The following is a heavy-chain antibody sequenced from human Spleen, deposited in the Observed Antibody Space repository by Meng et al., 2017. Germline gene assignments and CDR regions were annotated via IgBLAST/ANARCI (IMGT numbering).Heavy chain of an antibody. CDR2: TFYMSKWYN. CDR1: GARVSSNSAA. D-gene: IGHD2-15*01. J-gene: IGHJ4*02. Sequence: QVQLQQSGLGLVKPSQTLSLTCAISGARVSSNSAAWTWIRQSPSRGLEWLGRTFYMSKWYNDYAVSLKSRITINPDTSKNQFSLQLNSVTPEDTAVYYCAREKDTGTYPLYFDYWGQGTLVTVSS. CDR3: AREKDTGTYPLYFDY. V-gene: IGHV6-1*01.